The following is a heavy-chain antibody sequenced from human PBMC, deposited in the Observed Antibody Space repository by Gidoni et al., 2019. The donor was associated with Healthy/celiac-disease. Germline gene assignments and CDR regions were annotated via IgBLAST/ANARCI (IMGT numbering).Heavy chain of an antibody. CDR3: ARVMKEATDTRRNAKGGEYFQH. Sequence: QAQLVQSGAEVNKPGASVKVSCKASGYTLTSSGLTWVRQVPGQGLEWMGWISAYNGNTNDAQKLQGGVSMTTDTSTSTAYMELRSLRSDDTAVYYCARVMKEATDTRRNAKGGEYFQHWGQGTLVTVSS. D-gene: IGHD1-1*01. V-gene: IGHV1-18*01. CDR2: ISAYNGNT. J-gene: IGHJ1*01. CDR1: GYTLTSSG.